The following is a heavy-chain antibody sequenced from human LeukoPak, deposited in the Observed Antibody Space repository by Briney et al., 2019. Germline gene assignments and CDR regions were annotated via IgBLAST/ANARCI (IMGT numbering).Heavy chain of an antibody. J-gene: IGHJ5*02. CDR2: INQDGSEK. CDR3: ARDRVITA. V-gene: IGHV3-7*01. D-gene: IGHD3-22*01. CDR1: GFTFSSYA. Sequence: GGSLRLSCAASGFTFSSYAMTWVRQAPGKGLEWVANINQDGSEKYYVDSVKGRFTISRDNAKNSLYLQMNSLRAEDTAVYYCARDRVITAWGQGTLVTVSS.